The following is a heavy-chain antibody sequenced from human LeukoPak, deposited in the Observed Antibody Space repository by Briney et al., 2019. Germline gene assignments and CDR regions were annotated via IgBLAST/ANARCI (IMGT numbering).Heavy chain of an antibody. CDR2: ISGSGGST. D-gene: IGHD3-3*01. CDR1: GFTFNSYG. V-gene: IGHV3-23*01. J-gene: IGHJ2*01. Sequence: GGSLRLSCAASGFTFNSYGMSWVRQAPGKGLEWVSAISGSGGSTYYADSVKGRFTISRDNSKNTLYLQMNSLRAEDTAVYYCVRYYTRQSWYFDLWGRGTLVTVSS. CDR3: VRYYTRQSWYFDL.